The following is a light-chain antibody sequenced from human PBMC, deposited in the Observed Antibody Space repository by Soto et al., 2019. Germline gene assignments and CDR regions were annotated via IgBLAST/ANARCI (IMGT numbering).Light chain of an antibody. CDR3: QHYNSYLEA. V-gene: IGKV1-5*03. CDR2: KAS. J-gene: IGKJ1*01. CDR1: QTISSW. Sequence: IRMTQSPSSLSASTGDRVTITCRASQTISSWLSWYQQKPGKAPKLLIYKASTLKSGVPSRFSGSGSGKEFTLTISSLQPDDFATYYCQHYNSYLEAVGQGTQVDIK.